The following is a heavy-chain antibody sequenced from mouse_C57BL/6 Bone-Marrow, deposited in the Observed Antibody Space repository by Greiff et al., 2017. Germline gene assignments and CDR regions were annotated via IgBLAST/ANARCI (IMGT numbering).Heavy chain of an antibody. J-gene: IGHJ1*03. V-gene: IGHV1-19*01. CDR2: INPYNGGT. Sequence: EVQLQQSGPVLVKPGASVTMSCKASGYTFTDYYMNWVKQSHGKSLEWIGVINPYNGGTSYNQKFKGKATLTVDKSSSTAYLELNSLTSEDSAVYYCARWFTTVVANWYFDVWGTGTTGTVSS. CDR3: ARWFTTVVANWYFDV. CDR1: GYTFTDYY. D-gene: IGHD1-1*01.